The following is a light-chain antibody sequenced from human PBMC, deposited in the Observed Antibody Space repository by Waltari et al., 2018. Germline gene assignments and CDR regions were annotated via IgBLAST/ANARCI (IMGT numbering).Light chain of an antibody. CDR1: QSISRF. CDR2: DAS. Sequence: SCRASQSISRFLAWYQQIPGQAPRLLIYDASTRATGIPDRFSGSVSGTDFSLIISRLEPEDIAVYYCQKYGSLPATFGQGTKVEIK. CDR3: QKYGSLPAT. V-gene: IGKV3-20*01. J-gene: IGKJ1*01.